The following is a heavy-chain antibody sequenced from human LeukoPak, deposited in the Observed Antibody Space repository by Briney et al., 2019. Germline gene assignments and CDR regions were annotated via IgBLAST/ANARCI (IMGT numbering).Heavy chain of an antibody. CDR2: IYYSGST. Sequence: PSETLSLTCSVSGGSISSYYLNWIRQPPGKGLEWIGYIYYSGSTKYNPSLKSRVTISVDTSKNQFSLKLSSVTAADTAVYYCASTFQGNFDYWGQGTLVTVSS. V-gene: IGHV4-59*01. CDR3: ASTFQGNFDY. D-gene: IGHD2/OR15-2a*01. CDR1: GGSISSYY. J-gene: IGHJ4*02.